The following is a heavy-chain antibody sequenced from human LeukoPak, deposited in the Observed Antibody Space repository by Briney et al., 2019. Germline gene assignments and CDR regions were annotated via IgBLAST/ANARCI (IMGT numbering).Heavy chain of an antibody. J-gene: IGHJ3*02. CDR2: IVVGSGNT. CDR1: GFTFTSSA. Sequence: SVKVSCKASGFTFTSSAVQWVRQARGQRLEWLGWIVVGSGNTNYAQKFQERVTITRDMSTGTAYMELSSLRSEDTAVYYCAADIPTVVKTLDTLDIWGQGTMVTVSS. D-gene: IGHD4-23*01. V-gene: IGHV1-58*01. CDR3: AADIPTVVKTLDTLDI.